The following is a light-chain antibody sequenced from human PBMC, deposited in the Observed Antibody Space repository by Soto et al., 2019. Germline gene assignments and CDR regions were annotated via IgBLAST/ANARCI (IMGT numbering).Light chain of an antibody. V-gene: IGKV1-5*01. CDR2: EAS. Sequence: DIQMTHSPSTLSASVGDRVTITCRANQIISTWVDWFQQKPGKAPRLLIHEASALPSGVPPRFRGSGYGTECNLSIRSLQRDDIGTYYCQFCNRESWTGGQGDKVAS. CDR1: QIISTW. CDR3: QFCNRESWT. J-gene: IGKJ1*01.